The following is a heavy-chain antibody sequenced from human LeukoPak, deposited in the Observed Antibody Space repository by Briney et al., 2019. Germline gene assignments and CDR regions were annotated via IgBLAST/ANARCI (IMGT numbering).Heavy chain of an antibody. Sequence: GGSLRLSCAASGFTFSSYAMSWVRQAPGKGLEWVSAIRGSGGSTYYADSVKGRFTISRDNSKNTLYLQMNSRRAEDTAVYYCAKGGDFWSGYSRGYYMDVWGKGTTVTVSS. J-gene: IGHJ6*03. D-gene: IGHD3-3*01. CDR3: AKGGDFWSGYSRGYYMDV. CDR1: GFTFSSYA. V-gene: IGHV3-23*01. CDR2: IRGSGGST.